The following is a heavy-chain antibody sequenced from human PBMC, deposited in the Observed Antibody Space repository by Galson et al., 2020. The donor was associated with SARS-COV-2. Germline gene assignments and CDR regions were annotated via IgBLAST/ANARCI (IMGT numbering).Heavy chain of an antibody. CDR1: GVSVGSGDYY. CDR3: ARDPSLGYGGNSNNWFDP. CDR2: VYYSGTT. V-gene: IGHV4-39*07. D-gene: IGHD2-21*02. J-gene: IGHJ5*02. Sequence: SETLSLTCSVSGVSVGSGDYYWAWIRQSPGTGLEWIGRVYYSGTTYYNPSLKSRVTISIDTSKNEFYLNLKSVTAADTAVYYCARDPSLGYGGNSNNWFDPWGQGSLVTVTS.